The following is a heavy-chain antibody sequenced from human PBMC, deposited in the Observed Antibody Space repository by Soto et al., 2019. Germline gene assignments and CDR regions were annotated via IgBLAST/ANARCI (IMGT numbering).Heavy chain of an antibody. CDR3: AKAAVLLWFGEPRKRGYYYYMDV. CDR2: ISGSGGST. D-gene: IGHD3-10*01. CDR1: GFTFSSYA. Sequence: EVQLLESGGGLVQPGGSLRLSCAASGFTFSSYAMSWVRQAPGKGLEWVSAISGSGGSTYYADSVKGRFTISRDNSKNTLYLRMNSLRAEDTAVYYCAKAAVLLWFGEPRKRGYYYYMDVWGKGTTVTVSS. V-gene: IGHV3-23*01. J-gene: IGHJ6*03.